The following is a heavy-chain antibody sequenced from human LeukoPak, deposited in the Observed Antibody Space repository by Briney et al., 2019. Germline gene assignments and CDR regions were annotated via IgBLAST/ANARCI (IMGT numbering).Heavy chain of an antibody. Sequence: GGFLRLSCTASGLIFRNYAMTWVRQAPRKGLEWVSTISGDGTETFYADSVKGRFTISRDNSKNTHYLQMSSLRAEDTGIYYCAKGGHYSFFDYWGQGTLVTVS. CDR2: ISGDGTET. D-gene: IGHD4-11*01. CDR3: AKGGHYSFFDY. CDR1: GLIFRNYA. V-gene: IGHV3-23*01. J-gene: IGHJ4*02.